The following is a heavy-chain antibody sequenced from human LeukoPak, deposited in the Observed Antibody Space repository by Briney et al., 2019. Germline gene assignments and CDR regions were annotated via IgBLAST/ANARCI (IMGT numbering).Heavy chain of an antibody. D-gene: IGHD6-13*01. J-gene: IGHJ4*02. CDR3: ARDKLSTHPPIAAAGY. CDR1: GYTFTSYG. V-gene: IGHV1-18*01. Sequence: GASVKVSCKASGYTFTSYGISWVRQAPGQGLEWMGWISAYNGNTNYAQKLQGRVTMTTDTSTSTAYMELRSLRSDDTAVYYCARDKLSTHPPIAAAGYWGQGTLVTVSS. CDR2: ISAYNGNT.